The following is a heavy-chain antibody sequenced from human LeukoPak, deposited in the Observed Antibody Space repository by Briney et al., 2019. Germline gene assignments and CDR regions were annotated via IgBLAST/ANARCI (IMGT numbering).Heavy chain of an antibody. CDR2: ISAYNGNT. CDR3: ARAAPGPSLEYYYYYYYMDV. V-gene: IGHV1-18*01. Sequence: ASVKVSCKASGYTFTSYGISWVRQAPGQGLEWMGWISAYNGNTNYAQKLQGRVTMTTDTSTSTAYMELRSLRSDDTAVYYCARAAPGPSLEYYYYYYYMDVWGKGTTVTVSS. CDR1: GYTFTSYG. J-gene: IGHJ6*03. D-gene: IGHD2/OR15-2a*01.